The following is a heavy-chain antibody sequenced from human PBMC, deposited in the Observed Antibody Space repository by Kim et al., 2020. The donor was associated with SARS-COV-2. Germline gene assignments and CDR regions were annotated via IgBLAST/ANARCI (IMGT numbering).Heavy chain of an antibody. J-gene: IGHJ3*02. CDR1: GFTFSGSS. D-gene: IGHD6-13*01. CDR3: TRVAPYSTSWWDAFDI. CDR2: IRSKANSYAT. Sequence: GGSLRLSCAASGFTFSGSSMYWVRQASGKGLEWVGRIRSKANSYATSYAASMEGRFTISRDDSKSTVYLQMHSLKIEDTAMYYCTRVAPYSTSWWDAFDIWGQGTMVTVSS. V-gene: IGHV3-73*01.